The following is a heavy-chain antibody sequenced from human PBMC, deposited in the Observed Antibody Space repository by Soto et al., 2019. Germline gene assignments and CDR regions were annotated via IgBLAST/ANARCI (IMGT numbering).Heavy chain of an antibody. CDR3: AKGGETRHYYYAMDV. D-gene: IGHD3-10*01. Sequence: GGSLRLSCAASGFTFTNYAMSWVRQAPGKGLECVSASSGRGSSTYNADSVKARFTISRDNLKNMVYLQMKTLRADDTAKYYRAKGGETRHYYYAMDVWGQGTTVTVSS. CDR1: GFTFTNYA. CDR2: SSGRGSST. J-gene: IGHJ6*02. V-gene: IGHV3-23*01.